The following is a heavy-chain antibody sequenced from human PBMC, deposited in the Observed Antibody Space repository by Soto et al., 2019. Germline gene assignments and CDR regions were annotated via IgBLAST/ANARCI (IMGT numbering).Heavy chain of an antibody. D-gene: IGHD2-2*02. CDR2: IDPSDSYT. Sequence: PGESLKISCKGSGYSFTSYWISWVRQMPGKGLEWMGRIDPSDSYTNYSPSFQGHVTISADKSISTAYLRWSSLKASDTAMYYCARLDIVVVPAAIRESGYYYYGMDAWGQGTTVTVSS. CDR3: ARLDIVVVPAAIRESGYYYYGMDA. J-gene: IGHJ6*02. V-gene: IGHV5-10-1*01. CDR1: GYSFTSYW.